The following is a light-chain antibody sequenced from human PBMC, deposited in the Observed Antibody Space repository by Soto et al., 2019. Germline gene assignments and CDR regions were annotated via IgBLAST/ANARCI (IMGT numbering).Light chain of an antibody. J-gene: IGKJ1*01. CDR3: QHYANSPWT. V-gene: IGKV3-20*01. Sequence: IVLTQSPGTLSLSPGERATLSCRASQSVNSRLAWYQHKPGQAPRFLIYAASSRATGIPDRFSGSGSGTDFTLTISRLEPEDFAVYYCQHYANSPWTFGQGTKVDIK. CDR1: QSVNSR. CDR2: AAS.